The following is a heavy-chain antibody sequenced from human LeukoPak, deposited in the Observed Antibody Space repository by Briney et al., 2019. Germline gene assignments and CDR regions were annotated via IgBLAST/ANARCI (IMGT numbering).Heavy chain of an antibody. CDR3: ALGYSSSWYGLHY. D-gene: IGHD6-13*01. CDR2: IYYSGST. V-gene: IGHV4-39*07. J-gene: IGHJ4*02. CDR1: GGSISSSSYY. Sequence: SETLSLTCTVSGGSISSSSYYWGWIRQPPGKGLEWIGSIYYSGSTYYNPSLKSRVTISVDTSKNQFSLKLSSVTAADTAVYYCALGYSSSWYGLHYWGQGTLVTVSS.